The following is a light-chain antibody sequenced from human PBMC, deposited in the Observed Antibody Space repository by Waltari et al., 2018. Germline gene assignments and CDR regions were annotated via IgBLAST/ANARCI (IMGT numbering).Light chain of an antibody. CDR1: QSISSSY. V-gene: IGKV3-20*01. CDR3: QQYGNSPFT. J-gene: IGKJ3*01. Sequence: EIVLTQSPGTLSLSPGERATLSCRASQSISSSYLAWYQQTSGQAPTLLIYGASSRATGIPDRFSGSGSGTDFTLTISRLEPEDFAVYYCQQYGNSPFTFGPGTKVDI. CDR2: GAS.